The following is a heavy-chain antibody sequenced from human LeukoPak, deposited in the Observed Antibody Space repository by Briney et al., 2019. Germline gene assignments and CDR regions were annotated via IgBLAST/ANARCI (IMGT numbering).Heavy chain of an antibody. CDR2: IYYSGST. Sequence: KPSETLSLTCTVSGGSISPYYWSWIRQPPGKGLEWIGYIYYSGSTNYNPSLKSRVTISVDTAKSQFYLKLTTVTAADTAVCYCARGGGSGRGNWFDPWGQGSLVIVSS. J-gene: IGHJ5*02. CDR3: ARGGGSGRGNWFDP. CDR1: GGSISPYY. D-gene: IGHD3-10*01. V-gene: IGHV4-59*01.